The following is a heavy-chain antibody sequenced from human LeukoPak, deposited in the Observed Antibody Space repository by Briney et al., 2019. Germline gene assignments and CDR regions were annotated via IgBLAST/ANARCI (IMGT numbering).Heavy chain of an antibody. V-gene: IGHV4-61*02. D-gene: IGHD3-16*01. CDR2: IYTSGST. CDR1: GGSISSGSYY. CDR3: ARDPPGGGWYFDL. Sequence: SETLSLTCTVSGGSISSGSYYWSWIRQPAGKGLEWIGRIYTSGSTNYNPSLKSRVTISVDTSKNQFSLKLSSVTAADTAVYYCARDPPGGGWYFDLWGRGTLVTVSS. J-gene: IGHJ2*01.